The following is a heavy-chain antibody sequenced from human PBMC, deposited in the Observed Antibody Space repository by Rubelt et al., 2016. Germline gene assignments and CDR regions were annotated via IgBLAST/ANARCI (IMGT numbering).Heavy chain of an antibody. J-gene: IGHJ4*02. CDR1: GFTFSSYG. V-gene: IGHV3-30*03. CDR2: ISYDGSNK. Sequence: QVQLVESGGGVVQPGRSLRLSCAASGFTFSSYGMHWVRQAPGKGLEWVAVISYDGSNKYYADSVKGRFTISRDNSKNTLYLQMNSLRAEDTAVYYCAREISGYNWNAGIDYWGQGTLVTVSS. CDR3: AREISGYNWNAGIDY. D-gene: IGHD1-1*01.